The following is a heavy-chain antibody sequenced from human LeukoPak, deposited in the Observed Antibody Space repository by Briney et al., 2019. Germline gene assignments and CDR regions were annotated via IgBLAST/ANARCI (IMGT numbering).Heavy chain of an antibody. CDR2: MNPNSGNT. D-gene: IGHD6-13*01. CDR3: ARPLLSREAAVGLALDY. J-gene: IGHJ4*02. V-gene: IGHV1-8*03. CDR1: GYTFTSYD. Sequence: ASVKVSCKTSGYTFTSYDINWVRQATGQGLEWMGWMNPNSGNTGYAQKFQGRVIITRNTSISTAYMELSSLRSEDTAMYYCARPLLSREAAVGLALDYWGQGTLVTVSS.